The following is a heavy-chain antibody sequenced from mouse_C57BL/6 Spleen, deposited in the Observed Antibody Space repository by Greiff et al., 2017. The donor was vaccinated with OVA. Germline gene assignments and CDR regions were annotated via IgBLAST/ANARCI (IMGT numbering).Heavy chain of an antibody. CDR1: GYSITSGYD. Sequence: EVKLVESGPGMVKPSQSLSLTCTVTGYSITSGYDWHWIRHFPGNKLEWMGYISYSGSTNYNPSLKSRISITHDTSKNHFFLKLNSVTTEDTATYYCARDRGDGFFAYWGQGTLVTVSA. D-gene: IGHD2-3*01. CDR3: ARDRGDGFFAY. V-gene: IGHV3-1*01. J-gene: IGHJ3*01. CDR2: ISYSGST.